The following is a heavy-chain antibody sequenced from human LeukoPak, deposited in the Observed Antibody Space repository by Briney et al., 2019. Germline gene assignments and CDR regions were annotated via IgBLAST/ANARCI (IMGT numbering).Heavy chain of an antibody. CDR1: RFTFSSYE. Sequence: PGGSLRLSCAASRFTFSSYEMNWVRQAPGKGLEGVSYISSSGSTIYYADSVKGRFTISRDNAKNSLYLQMNSLRAEDTAVYYCAREVGRGYYYYYYGMDVWGQGTTVTVSS. CDR2: ISSSGSTI. CDR3: AREVGRGYYYYYYGMDV. J-gene: IGHJ6*02. D-gene: IGHD2-15*01. V-gene: IGHV3-48*03.